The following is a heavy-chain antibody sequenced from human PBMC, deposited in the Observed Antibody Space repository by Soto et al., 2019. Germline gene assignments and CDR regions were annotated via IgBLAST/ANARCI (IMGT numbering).Heavy chain of an antibody. V-gene: IGHV4-39*01. Sequence: PSETLSLTCSVSGGSISSSSHYWGWIRQPPGKGLEWIGNIYCSGSTYYNPSLKSRVTISVDTSKNQFSLKVSSVTAADTAVYYCARRGYSYGSGFDYWGQGILVTVSS. CDR2: IYCSGST. CDR1: GGSISSSSHY. D-gene: IGHD5-18*01. CDR3: ARRGYSYGSGFDY. J-gene: IGHJ4*02.